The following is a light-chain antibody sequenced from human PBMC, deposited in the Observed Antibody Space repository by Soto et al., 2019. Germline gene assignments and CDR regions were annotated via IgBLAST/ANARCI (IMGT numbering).Light chain of an antibody. V-gene: IGKV3-20*01. CDR2: CAS. CDR3: QQYGNSPYA. J-gene: IGKJ2*01. CDR1: QSVSSNY. Sequence: EIVLTQSPGTLSLSPGERATLSCRASQSVSSNYLAWYQQKSGQAPRLLIYCASSRATGIPDRFSGSGSGTDFTLTISKLEPEDFAVNYCQQYGNSPYAFGQGTELEI.